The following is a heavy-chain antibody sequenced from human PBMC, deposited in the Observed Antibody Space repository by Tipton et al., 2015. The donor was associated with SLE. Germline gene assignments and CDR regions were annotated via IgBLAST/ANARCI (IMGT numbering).Heavy chain of an antibody. V-gene: IGHV3-23*01. Sequence: SLRLSCAASGFTFSSYAMSWVRQAPGKGLEWVSAFGGGGDNIYYADSVKGRFTISRDDSTNMLYLQMNSLRVEDTAVYYCARGGWKLRYFDYWGQGALVTVSS. D-gene: IGHD3-3*01. CDR3: ARGGWKLRYFDY. CDR2: FGGGGDNI. CDR1: GFTFSSYA. J-gene: IGHJ4*02.